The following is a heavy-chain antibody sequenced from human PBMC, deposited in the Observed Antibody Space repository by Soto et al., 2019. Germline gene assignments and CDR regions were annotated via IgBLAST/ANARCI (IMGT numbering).Heavy chain of an antibody. CDR2: IWYDGSNK. CDR3: ARADLIAARTYGMDV. CDR1: GFTFSSYG. J-gene: IGHJ6*02. D-gene: IGHD6-6*01. Sequence: QVQLVESGGGVVQPGRSLRLSCAASGFTFSSYGMHWVRQAPGKGLEWVAVIWYDGSNKYYADSVKGRFTISRDNSKNTLYLQMNSLRAEDTAVHYCARADLIAARTYGMDVWGQGTTVTVSS. V-gene: IGHV3-33*01.